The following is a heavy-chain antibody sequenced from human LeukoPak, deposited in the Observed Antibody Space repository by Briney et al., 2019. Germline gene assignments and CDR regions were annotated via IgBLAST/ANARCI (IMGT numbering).Heavy chain of an antibody. CDR3: ARVPGVTRYFDY. J-gene: IGHJ4*02. Sequence: GGSLRLSCAASGFTFTSCWMSWVRQAPGKGLEWVASIKQGGREKFYADSMKGRFTISRDNAKNSLYLQMNSLRAEDTAVYYCARVPGVTRYFDYWGQGILVTVSS. CDR1: GFTFTSCW. V-gene: IGHV3-7*01. CDR2: IKQGGREK. D-gene: IGHD4-23*01.